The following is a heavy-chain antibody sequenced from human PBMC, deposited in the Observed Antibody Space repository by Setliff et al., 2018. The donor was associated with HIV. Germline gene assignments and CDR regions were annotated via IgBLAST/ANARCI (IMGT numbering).Heavy chain of an antibody. CDR3: ARDEAIEGALTYFDL. CDR2: ISSSGSSI. J-gene: IGHJ2*01. V-gene: IGHV3-48*03. CDR1: GFSFNNYN. Sequence: GESLKISCAASGFSFNNYNMNWVRQALGKGLEWISYISSSGSSIYYGDSVKGRFAISRDNAKNSLYLQLNSLRAEDTAVYYCARDEAIEGALTYFDLWGRGTLVTVSS. D-gene: IGHD1-26*01.